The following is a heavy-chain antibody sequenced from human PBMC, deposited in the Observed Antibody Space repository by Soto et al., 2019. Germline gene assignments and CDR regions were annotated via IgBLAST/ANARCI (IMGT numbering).Heavy chain of an antibody. CDR3: ARLYSSGWYYFDY. J-gene: IGHJ4*02. Sequence: GGSLRLSCAASGFTFSSYWMSWVRQAPGKGLEWVANIKQDGSEKYYVDSVKGRFTISRDNAKNSLYLQMNSLRAEDTAVYYCARLYSSGWYYFDYWVQGTLVTVSS. CDR2: IKQDGSEK. CDR1: GFTFSSYW. V-gene: IGHV3-7*01. D-gene: IGHD6-19*01.